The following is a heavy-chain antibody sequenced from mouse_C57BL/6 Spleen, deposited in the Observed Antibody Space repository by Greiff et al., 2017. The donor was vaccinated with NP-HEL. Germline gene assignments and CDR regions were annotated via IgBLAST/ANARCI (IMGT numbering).Heavy chain of an antibody. CDR2: IYPGDGDT. CDR1: GYAFSSSW. CDR3: AREKGYYSNLYAMDY. Sequence: VQLQQSGPELVKPGASVKISCKASGYAFSSSWMNWVKQRPGKGLEWIGRIYPGDGDTNYNGKFKGKATLTADKSSSTAYMQLSSLTSVDSAVYFCAREKGYYSNLYAMDYWGQGTSVTVSS. V-gene: IGHV1-82*01. J-gene: IGHJ4*01. D-gene: IGHD2-5*01.